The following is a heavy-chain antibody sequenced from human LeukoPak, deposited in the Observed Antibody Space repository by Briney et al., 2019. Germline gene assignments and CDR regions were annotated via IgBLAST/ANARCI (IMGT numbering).Heavy chain of an antibody. V-gene: IGHV4-39*01. CDR1: GGSISSSSYY. D-gene: IGHD3-22*01. Sequence: SETLSLTCTVSGGSISSSSYYWGWIRQPPGKGLEWIRSIYYSGSTYYNPSLKRRVTISVDTSKNQFSLKLSSVTAADTAVYYCARQITMIVVDYWGQGTLVTLSS. CDR3: ARQITMIVVDY. CDR2: IYYSGST. J-gene: IGHJ4*02.